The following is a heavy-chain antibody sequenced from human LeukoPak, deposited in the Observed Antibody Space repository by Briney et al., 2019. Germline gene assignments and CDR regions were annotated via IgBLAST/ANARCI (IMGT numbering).Heavy chain of an antibody. CDR2: IYASGST. V-gene: IGHV4-4*07. J-gene: IGHJ4*02. Sequence: PSETLSLTCTVSGGSISSDYWSWIRQPAGKGLEWIGRIYASGSTNYNPSLRSRISMSVDTSKSQFSLKLRSVTAADTAVYYCARGAVETATYYSDYWGQGTLVTVSS. CDR1: GGSISSDY. CDR3: ARGAVETATYYSDY. D-gene: IGHD2-15*01.